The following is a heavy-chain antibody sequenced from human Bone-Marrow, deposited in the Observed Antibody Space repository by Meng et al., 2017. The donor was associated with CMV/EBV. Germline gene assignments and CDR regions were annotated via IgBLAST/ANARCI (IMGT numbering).Heavy chain of an antibody. V-gene: IGHV3-33*06. CDR2: IWYDGSNK. CDR1: GFTFSSYG. D-gene: IGHD3-10*01. CDR3: AKDRSYKVNYGSGCFVDY. Sequence: GGSLRLSCAASGFTFSSYGMHWVRQAPGKGLEWVAVIWYDGSNKYYSDSVKGRFTISRDNSKNTLYVQMNSLRAEDTAVYYCAKDRSYKVNYGSGCFVDYWGQGTLVTVSS. J-gene: IGHJ4*01.